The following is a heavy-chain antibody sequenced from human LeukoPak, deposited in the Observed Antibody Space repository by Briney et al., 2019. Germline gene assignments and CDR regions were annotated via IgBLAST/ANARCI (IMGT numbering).Heavy chain of an antibody. D-gene: IGHD3-22*01. CDR1: GGSISSSNW. CDR2: IYHSGST. V-gene: IGHV4-4*02. CDR3: ARFNYDSSGYPPDDAFDI. J-gene: IGHJ3*02. Sequence: PSETLSLTCAVSGGSISSSNWWSWVRQPPGKGLEWIGEIYHSGSTNYNPSLKSRVTISVDKSKNQFSLKLSSVIAADTAVYYCARFNYDSSGYPPDDAFDIWGQGTMVTVSS.